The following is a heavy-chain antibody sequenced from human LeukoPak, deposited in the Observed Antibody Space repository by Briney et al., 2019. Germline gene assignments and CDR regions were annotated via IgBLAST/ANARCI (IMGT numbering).Heavy chain of an antibody. CDR1: GFIFSDYY. J-gene: IGHJ4*02. Sequence: GGSLRLSCAASGFIFSDYYMSWIRPAPGKGLEWVSHISSSGSTVYYAESVKGRFTISRDNAKNSLSLQMNSLRAEDTAVYYCAKAPSGGSYLIDYWGQGTLVTVSS. D-gene: IGHD1-26*01. V-gene: IGHV3-11*04. CDR3: AKAPSGGSYLIDY. CDR2: ISSSGSTV.